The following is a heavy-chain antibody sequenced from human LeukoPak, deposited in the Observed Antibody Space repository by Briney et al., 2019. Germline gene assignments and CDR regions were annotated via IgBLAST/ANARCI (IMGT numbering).Heavy chain of an antibody. V-gene: IGHV6-1*01. CDR1: GDSVSSNSAA. Sequence: SQTLSLTCAISGDSVSSNSAAWNWIRQSPPRGLEWLGRTYYRSKWYNDYAVSVKIRITINPDTSKNQFSLQLNSVTPEDTAVYYCARASGYSSGWEFDYWGQGTLVTVSS. CDR3: ARASGYSSGWEFDY. D-gene: IGHD6-19*01. CDR2: TYYRSKWYN. J-gene: IGHJ4*02.